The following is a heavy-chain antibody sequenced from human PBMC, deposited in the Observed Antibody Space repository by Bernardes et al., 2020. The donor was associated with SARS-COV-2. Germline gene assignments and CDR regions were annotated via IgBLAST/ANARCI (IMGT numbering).Heavy chain of an antibody. CDR2: FSDGGLST. J-gene: IGHJ3*01. V-gene: IGHV3-23*01. CDR3: ARDVGGTDWRFGFDV. Sequence: GGSLRLSCAASGFTFSNYAMNWVRQAPGKGLEWVSGFSDGGLSTYYADSVKGRFTISRDNTRTSVFLQMESLRAEDTAVYYCARDVGGTDWRFGFDVWGPGTMVHVSS. CDR1: GFTFSNYA. D-gene: IGHD3-9*01.